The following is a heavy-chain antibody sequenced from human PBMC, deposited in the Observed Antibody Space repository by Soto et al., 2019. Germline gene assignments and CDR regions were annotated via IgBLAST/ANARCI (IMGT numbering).Heavy chain of an antibody. D-gene: IGHD1-1*01. CDR2: INAGNGNT. V-gene: IGHV1-3*01. J-gene: IGHJ3*02. CDR1: GYTFTSYA. CDR3: ARERGTSLGAFDI. Sequence: QVQLVQSGAEVKKPGASVKVSCKASGYTFTSYAMHWVRQAPGQRLEWMGWINAGNGNTKYSQKFQGRVTITRDTSASTAYMELSSLRSEDTAVYYCARERGTSLGAFDIWGQGTMVTVSS.